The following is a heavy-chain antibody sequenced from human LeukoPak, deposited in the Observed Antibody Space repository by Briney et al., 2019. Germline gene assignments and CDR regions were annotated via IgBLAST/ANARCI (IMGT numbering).Heavy chain of an antibody. V-gene: IGHV3-11*04. CDR3: ARVGYYYDSSAYSG. J-gene: IGHJ4*02. CDR1: GFAFSDYY. CDR2: ISSSGSTI. Sequence: PGGSLRLSCAASGFAFSDYYMGWIRQAPGKGLEWVSYISSSGSTIYYADSVKGRFTISRDNAKNSLYLQMNSLRAEDTAVYYCARVGYYYDSSAYSGWGQGTLVTVSS. D-gene: IGHD3-22*01.